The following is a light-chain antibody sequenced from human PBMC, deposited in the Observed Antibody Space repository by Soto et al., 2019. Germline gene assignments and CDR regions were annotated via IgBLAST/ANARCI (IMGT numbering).Light chain of an antibody. CDR3: GTWDSSLSAVV. J-gene: IGLJ2*01. CDR2: XNN. Sequence: QSVLTQPPSVSAAPGQKVTISCSGRSSNIGNNYVSWYQQLPGTAPKPLIYXNNXRXXXFPDRFSGXNPGTSATLGITGLXXXXXXXXYCGTWDSSLSAVVFGGGTKLTVL. V-gene: IGLV1-51*01. CDR1: SSNIGNNY.